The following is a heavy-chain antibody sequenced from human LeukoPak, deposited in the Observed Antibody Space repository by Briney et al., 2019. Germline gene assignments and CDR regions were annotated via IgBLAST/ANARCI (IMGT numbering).Heavy chain of an antibody. CDR1: GFAFSSYE. D-gene: IGHD6-19*01. J-gene: IGHJ4*02. V-gene: IGHV3-48*03. CDR2: ISSGSTI. Sequence: GGSLRLSCAASGFAFSSYEMNWVRQAPGKGLEWVSYISSGSTIYDADSVKGRFTISRDNAKNSLYLQMNSLRAEDTAVYYCARESIAVAGAPFDYWGQGTLVTISS. CDR3: ARESIAVAGAPFDY.